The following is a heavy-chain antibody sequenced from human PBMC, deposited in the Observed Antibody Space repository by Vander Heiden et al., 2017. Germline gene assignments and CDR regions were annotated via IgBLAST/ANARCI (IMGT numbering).Heavy chain of an antibody. CDR2: IIPIFGTA. Sequence: QVQLVQSGAEVKKPGSSVKVSCKASGGTFSSYALRGVRQAPGQGLEWMGGIIPIFGTANYAQKFQGRVTITADESTSTAYMELSSLRSEDTAVYYCARDSENYYGSGSYTRGWFDPWGQGTLVTVSS. CDR3: ARDSENYYGSGSYTRGWFDP. V-gene: IGHV1-69*01. CDR1: GGTFSSYA. J-gene: IGHJ5*02. D-gene: IGHD3-10*01.